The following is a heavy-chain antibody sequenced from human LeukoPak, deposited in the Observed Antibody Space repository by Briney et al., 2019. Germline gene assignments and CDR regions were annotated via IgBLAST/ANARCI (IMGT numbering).Heavy chain of an antibody. CDR2: IYTSGST. V-gene: IGHV4-4*07. D-gene: IGHD3-22*01. CDR1: GGSISSYY. CDR3: AREENYDSIFVD. J-gene: IGHJ4*02. Sequence: SETLSLTCTVSGGSISSYYWSWIRQPAGKGLEWIGRIYTSGSTNYNPSLKSRLTISIDTSKDQFSLRLSSVTAADTGVYYCAREENYDSIFVDWGQGTLVTVSS.